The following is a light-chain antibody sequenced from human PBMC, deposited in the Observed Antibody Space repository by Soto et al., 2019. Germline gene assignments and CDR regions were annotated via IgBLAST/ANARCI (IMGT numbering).Light chain of an antibody. CDR2: STS. Sequence: EIVLTQSPGTLSLSPGERATLSCRARQSISGNYLAWYQQKSDQAPRLLIYSTSSRATGIPDRFSGSGSGTDFTLTISRLEPEDFAVYHCEQYGSLPWTFGQGTKLEI. V-gene: IGKV3-20*01. CDR1: QSISGNY. CDR3: EQYGSLPWT. J-gene: IGKJ1*01.